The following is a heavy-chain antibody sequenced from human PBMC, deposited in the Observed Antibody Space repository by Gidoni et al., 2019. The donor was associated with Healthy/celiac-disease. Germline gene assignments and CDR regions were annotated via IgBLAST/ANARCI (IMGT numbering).Heavy chain of an antibody. D-gene: IGHD4-17*01. V-gene: IGHV3-53*01. J-gene: IGHJ3*02. CDR2: IYSGGST. Sequence: EVQLVESGGGLIQPGGSLRLSCPASGFTVSSNYMSWVRQAPGKGLEWVSVIYSGGSTYYADAVKGRFTISRDNSKNTLYLQMNSLRAEDTAVYYCARETHDYGDYEGADAFDIWGQGTMVTVSS. CDR3: ARETHDYGDYEGADAFDI. CDR1: GFTVSSNY.